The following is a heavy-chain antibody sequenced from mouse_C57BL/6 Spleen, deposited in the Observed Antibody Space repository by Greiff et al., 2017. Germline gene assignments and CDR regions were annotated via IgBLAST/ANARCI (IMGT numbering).Heavy chain of an antibody. CDR3: ARGRVATVVKSPYFDY. V-gene: IGHV1-59*01. CDR1: GYTFTSYW. Sequence: VQLQQPGAELVRPGTSVKLSCKASGYTFTSYWMHWVKQRPGQGLEWIGVIDPSDSYTNYNQKFKGKATLTVDTSYSTAYMQLSSLTSEDSAVYYWARGRVATVVKSPYFDYWGQGTTLTVSS. CDR2: IDPSDSYT. J-gene: IGHJ2*01. D-gene: IGHD1-1*01.